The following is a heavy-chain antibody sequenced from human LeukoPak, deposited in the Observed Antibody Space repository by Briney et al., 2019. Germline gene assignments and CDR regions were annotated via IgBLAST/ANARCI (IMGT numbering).Heavy chain of an antibody. V-gene: IGHV1-18*01. D-gene: IGHD3-9*01. J-gene: IGHJ5*02. Sequence: ASVKVSGKSSGYTFTSYGFSWVRQAPGQGLEWMGWISAYDGNIKYAQKFQGRVTMTTDTSTSTAYMELRSLRSDDTAVYYCARSDYDILTGYGWFDPWGQGTLVTVSS. CDR3: ARSDYDILTGYGWFDP. CDR1: GYTFTSYG. CDR2: ISAYDGNI.